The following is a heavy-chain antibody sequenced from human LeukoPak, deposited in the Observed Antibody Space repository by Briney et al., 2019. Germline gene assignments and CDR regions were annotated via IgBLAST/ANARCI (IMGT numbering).Heavy chain of an antibody. D-gene: IGHD6-6*01. CDR2: IYHSGST. Sequence: SETLSLTCIVSGYSISSGYYWGWIRQPPGKGLEWIGSIYHSGSTYYNPSLKSRVTISVDTSKNQFSLKLSTVTAADTAVYYCSRGGGGGYSSSHVVDYWGQGTLVTVSS. V-gene: IGHV4-38-2*02. CDR3: SRGGGGGYSSSHVVDY. J-gene: IGHJ4*02. CDR1: GYSISSGYY.